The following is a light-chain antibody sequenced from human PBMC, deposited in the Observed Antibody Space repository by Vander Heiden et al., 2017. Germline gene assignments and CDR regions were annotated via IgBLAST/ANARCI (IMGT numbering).Light chain of an antibody. V-gene: IGKV1-39*01. CDR3: QQSDSTPFT. CDR1: QSISSY. CDR2: AAS. Sequence: DIQMTQSPSSLSASVGDRVTITCRASQSISSYLNWYQQKPGKAPKLLIYAASSLQSGVPSRFSGSGSGTDFTLTISSLRPEDFATYYCQQSDSTPFTFGHGTKVDIK. J-gene: IGKJ3*01.